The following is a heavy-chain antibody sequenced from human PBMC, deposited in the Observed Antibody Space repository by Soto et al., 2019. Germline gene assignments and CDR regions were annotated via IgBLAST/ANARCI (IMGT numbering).Heavy chain of an antibody. CDR1: GFIVSNSY. D-gene: IGHD3-3*01. CDR3: VRDRFTIFGVAENRFDT. CDR2: IYSGAST. J-gene: IGHJ5*02. Sequence: EVPLVESGGGLVQPGGSLRLSCAASGFIVSNSYMSWVRQAPGKGLEWLSIIYSGASTYYARSVKGRFTISRDSSQNTIYLQMNSLGDDDTAVYYCVRDRFTIFGVAENRFDTWGQGTLVTVSS. V-gene: IGHV3-66*01.